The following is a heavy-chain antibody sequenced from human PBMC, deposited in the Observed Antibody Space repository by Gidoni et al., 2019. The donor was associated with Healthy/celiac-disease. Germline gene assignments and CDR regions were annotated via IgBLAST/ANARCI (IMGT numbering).Heavy chain of an antibody. J-gene: IGHJ4*02. D-gene: IGHD5-18*01. CDR1: GGSFSGYY. Sequence: QLQLQRWAAGLLKLSETLPLTCAVYGGSFSGYYWSWIRQPPGKGLEWIGEINHSGSTNYNPSLKSRVTISVDTSKNQFSLKLSSVTAADTAVYYCARRIGDSYGWGYWGQGTLVTVSS. CDR2: INHSGST. CDR3: ARRIGDSYGWGY. V-gene: IGHV4-34*01.